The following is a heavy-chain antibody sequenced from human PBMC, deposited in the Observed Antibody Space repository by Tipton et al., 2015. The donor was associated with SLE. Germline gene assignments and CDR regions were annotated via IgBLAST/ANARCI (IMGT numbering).Heavy chain of an antibody. V-gene: IGHV4-59*11. D-gene: IGHD4-17*01. CDR3: ARAGGTVTTEMNAFDI. CDR2: IYYSGST. Sequence: TLSLTCTVSGGSISSHYWSWIRRPPGKGLECIGYIYYSGSTNYNPSLKSRVTISVDTSKNQFSLKLSSVTPEDTAVYYCARAGGTVTTEMNAFDIWGQGTMVTVSS. J-gene: IGHJ3*02. CDR1: GGSISSHY.